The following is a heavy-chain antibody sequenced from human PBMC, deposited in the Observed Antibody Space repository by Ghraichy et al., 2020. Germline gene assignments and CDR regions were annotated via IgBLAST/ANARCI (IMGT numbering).Heavy chain of an antibody. D-gene: IGHD5-18*01. J-gene: IGHJ4*02. CDR2: INHSGST. V-gene: IGHV4-34*01. CDR3: ARLPGIQLWLRTTNPADY. Sequence: SETLSLTCAVYGGSFSGYYWSWIRQPPGKGLEWIGEINHSGSTNYNPSLKSRVTISVDTSKNQFSLKLSSVTAADTAVYYCARLPGIQLWLRTTNPADYWGQGTLVTVSS. CDR1: GGSFSGYY.